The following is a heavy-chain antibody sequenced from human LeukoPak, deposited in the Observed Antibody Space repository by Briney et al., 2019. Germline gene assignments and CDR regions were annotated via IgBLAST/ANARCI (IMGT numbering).Heavy chain of an antibody. CDR3: AKGATVTTYSYFDY. CDR1: GFTFSSYA. D-gene: IGHD4-17*01. Sequence: GGSLRLSCGASGFTFSSYAMRWVRQAPGKGLEWVSSVSGGGRSTDYADSVKGRFTISRDHSKTTLYLQMNSLRAEDTAVYYCAKGATVTTYSYFDYWGQGTLVTVSS. J-gene: IGHJ4*02. CDR2: VSGGGRST. V-gene: IGHV3-23*01.